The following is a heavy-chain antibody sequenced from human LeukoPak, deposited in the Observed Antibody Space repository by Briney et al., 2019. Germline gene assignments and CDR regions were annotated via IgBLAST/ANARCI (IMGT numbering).Heavy chain of an antibody. J-gene: IGHJ5*02. CDR3: ARDSRTTIFGVVSWWFDP. CDR1: GGSISSYY. CDR2: IYYSGST. D-gene: IGHD3-3*01. Sequence: SETLSLTCTVSGGSISSYYWSWIRQPPGKGLEWIGYIYYSGSTSYNPSLKSRVTISVDTSKNQFSLKLSSVTAADTAVYYCARDSRTTIFGVVSWWFDPWGQGTLVTVSS. V-gene: IGHV4-59*01.